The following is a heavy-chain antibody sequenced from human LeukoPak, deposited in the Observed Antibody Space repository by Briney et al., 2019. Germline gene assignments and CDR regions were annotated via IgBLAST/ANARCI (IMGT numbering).Heavy chain of an antibody. J-gene: IGHJ4*02. V-gene: IGHV1-69*13. D-gene: IGHD4-17*01. CDR1: GGTFSSYA. Sequence: ASVKVSCKASGGTFSSYAISWVRQAPGQGLEWMGGIIPIFGTANYAQKFQGRVTITADESTSTAYMELSSLRSEDTAVYYCARVGPLGDYLFDYWGQGTLVTGSS. CDR2: IIPIFGTA. CDR3: ARVGPLGDYLFDY.